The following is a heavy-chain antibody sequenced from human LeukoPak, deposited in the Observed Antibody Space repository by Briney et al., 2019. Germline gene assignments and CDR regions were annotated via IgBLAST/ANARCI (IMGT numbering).Heavy chain of an antibody. CDR2: IYSGGST. V-gene: IGHV3-53*01. J-gene: IGHJ4*02. CDR3: AREYDILTGFDY. D-gene: IGHD3-9*01. Sequence: GGSLRLSCAASGFTVSSNYMSWVRQAPGKGLEWVSVIYSGGSTYYADSVKGRFTISRDNSKKTLYLQMNSLRAEDTAVYYCAREYDILTGFDYWGQGTLVTVSS. CDR1: GFTVSSNY.